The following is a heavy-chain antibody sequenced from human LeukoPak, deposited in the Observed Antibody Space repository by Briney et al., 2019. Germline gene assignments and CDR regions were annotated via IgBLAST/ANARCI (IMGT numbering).Heavy chain of an antibody. CDR2: ISSSSGTM. J-gene: IGHJ4*02. D-gene: IGHD3-10*01. Sequence: PGGSLRLSCAASGFTFSSYMMNWVRQAPGKGLEWASYISSSSGTMYYTDSVKGRFTISRDNAKNSLYLQMNSLRAEDTAVYYCAGGQWFGDLLFGWGQGTLVTVSS. CDR3: AGGQWFGDLLFG. CDR1: GFTFSSYM. V-gene: IGHV3-48*01.